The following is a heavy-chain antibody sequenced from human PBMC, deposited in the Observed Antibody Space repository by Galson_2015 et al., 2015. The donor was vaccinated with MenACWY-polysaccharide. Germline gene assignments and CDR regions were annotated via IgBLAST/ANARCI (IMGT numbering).Heavy chain of an antibody. V-gene: IGHV3-23*01. CDR3: AREGSRIVFHAFDT. CDR2: SGSGGGL. J-gene: IGHJ3*02. Sequence: SLRLSCAASGFSFSANGMSWVRQAPGRGLEWVSGSGSGGGLYYADSVQGRLPISRDNSKNTLFLEMNSLGAEDTAVYYCAREGSRIVFHAFDTWGQGTMVTVSS. CDR1: GFSFSANG. D-gene: IGHD6-13*01.